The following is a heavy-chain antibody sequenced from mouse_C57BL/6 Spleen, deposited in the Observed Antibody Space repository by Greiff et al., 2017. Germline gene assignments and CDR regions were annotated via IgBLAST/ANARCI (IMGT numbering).Heavy chain of an antibody. CDR3: ASDSSGYVLWYFDV. Sequence: VQLQQSGPELVKPGASVKISCKASGYTFTDYYINWVKQRPGQGLEWIGGIYPGSGNTKYNEKFKGKATLTVDTSSSTAYMQLSSLTSEDSAVYFCASDSSGYVLWYFDVWGTGTTVTVSS. CDR2: IYPGSGNT. V-gene: IGHV1-84*01. D-gene: IGHD3-2*02. J-gene: IGHJ1*03. CDR1: GYTFTDYY.